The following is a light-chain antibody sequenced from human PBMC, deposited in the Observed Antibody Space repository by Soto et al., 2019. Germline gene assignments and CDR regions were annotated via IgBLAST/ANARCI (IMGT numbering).Light chain of an antibody. CDR3: QSADKSGYYV. CDR2: KDT. V-gene: IGLV3-25*02. J-gene: IGLJ1*01. Sequence: SYELTQPPSVSVSPGQTARITCSGDALSKQFVYWYQQKPGQAPVMVMQKDTERPSGIPERFSGSSSGTTVTLTISGVQAEDEGDYYCQSADKSGYYVFAIGTKFTV. CDR1: ALSKQF.